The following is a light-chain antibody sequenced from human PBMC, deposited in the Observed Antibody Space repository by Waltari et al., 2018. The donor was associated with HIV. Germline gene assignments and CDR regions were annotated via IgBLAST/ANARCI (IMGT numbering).Light chain of an antibody. CDR1: QDITNY. CDR3: QQNDNLPYT. J-gene: IGKJ2*01. V-gene: IGKV1-33*01. CDR2: DAS. Sequence: DIQMTQSPSSLSASVGDSVTITCQASQDITNYVNWYRQEPGKPPKLLIYDASDLQTWGPSRFSGSGSGTDFTFTINSLQPEDFATYYCQQNDNLPYTFGQGTKVEIK.